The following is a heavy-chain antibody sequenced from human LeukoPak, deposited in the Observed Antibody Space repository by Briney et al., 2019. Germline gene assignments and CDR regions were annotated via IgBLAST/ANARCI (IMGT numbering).Heavy chain of an antibody. CDR3: ANYDRDYYYYYMDV. Sequence: GGSLRLSCAASGFTFSSYGMHWARQAPGKGLEWVAFIRYDGSNKYYADSVKGRFTISRDNSKNTLYLQMNSLRAEDTAVYYCANYDRDYYYYYMDVWGKGTTVTISS. CDR2: IRYDGSNK. J-gene: IGHJ6*03. D-gene: IGHD3-10*02. CDR1: GFTFSSYG. V-gene: IGHV3-30*02.